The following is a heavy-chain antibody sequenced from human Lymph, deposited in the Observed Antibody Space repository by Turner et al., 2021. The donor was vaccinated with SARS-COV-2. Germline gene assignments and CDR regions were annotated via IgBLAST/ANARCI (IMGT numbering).Heavy chain of an antibody. J-gene: IGHJ3*02. D-gene: IGHD3-10*01. CDR2: ISVSGGST. CDR1: GFTFSSYA. Sequence: VQPGGSLSLSCAASGFTFSSYAMSWVRQAPGKGLEWVSAISVSGGSTYYADSVKGRFTISRDNSKNTLYLQMNSLRAEDTAVYYCAKGVRGVIIPEAFDIWGQGTMVTISS. V-gene: IGHV3-23*01. CDR3: AKGVRGVIIPEAFDI.